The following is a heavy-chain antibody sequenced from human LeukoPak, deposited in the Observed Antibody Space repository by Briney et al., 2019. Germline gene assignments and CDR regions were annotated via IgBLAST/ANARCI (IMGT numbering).Heavy chain of an antibody. V-gene: IGHV1-69*05. J-gene: IGHJ1*01. CDR2: TFPIFGTA. D-gene: IGHD6-13*01. Sequence: APVKVPCKASGGTLRSYAISWVGQAPGQGLEWRGGTFPIFGTANYAQKFQGRVTITTDESTSTAYMELSSLRSEDTAVYYCARGVPSIAAAGTGYFQHWGQGTLVTVSS. CDR1: GGTLRSYA. CDR3: ARGVPSIAAAGTGYFQH.